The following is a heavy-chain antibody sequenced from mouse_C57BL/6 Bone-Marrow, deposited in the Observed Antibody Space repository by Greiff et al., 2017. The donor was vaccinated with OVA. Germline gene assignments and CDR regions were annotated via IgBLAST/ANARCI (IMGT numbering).Heavy chain of an antibody. J-gene: IGHJ1*03. CDR1: GFSLTSYA. Sequence: QVQLKQSGPGLVAPSQSLSITCTVSGFSLTSYAISWVRQPPGKGLEWLGVIWTGGGTNYNSALKSRLSISKDNSKSQVFLKMNSLQTDDTARYYCARNYGSKTDWYFDVWGTGTTVTVSS. D-gene: IGHD1-1*01. CDR2: IWTGGGT. V-gene: IGHV2-9-1*01. CDR3: ARNYGSKTDWYFDV.